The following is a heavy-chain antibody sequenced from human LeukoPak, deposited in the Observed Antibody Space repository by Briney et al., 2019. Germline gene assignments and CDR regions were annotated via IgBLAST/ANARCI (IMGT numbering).Heavy chain of an antibody. D-gene: IGHD3-22*01. Sequence: SETLSLTCAVYGGSFSGYYWSWIRHPPGKGLEWIGEINHSGSTNYNPPLKSRVNISVDTSKNQFSLKLSSVTAADTAVYYCARGRSYYDSSPGVWGQGTTVTVSS. CDR2: INHSGST. J-gene: IGHJ6*02. CDR1: GGSFSGYY. CDR3: ARGRSYYDSSPGV. V-gene: IGHV4-34*01.